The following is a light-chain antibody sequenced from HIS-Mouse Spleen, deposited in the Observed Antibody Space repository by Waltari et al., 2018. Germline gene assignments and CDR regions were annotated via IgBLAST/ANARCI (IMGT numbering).Light chain of an antibody. Sequence: DIVMTQSPDSLALSLGARATINCKSSQSVLYSSNNKNYLAWYQQKPGQPPKLLIYWAATRESGVPDRFSGSGSGTDFTLTISSLQAEDVAVYYCQQYYSTPLTFGQGTKVEIK. CDR2: WAA. V-gene: IGKV4-1*01. CDR3: QQYYSTPLT. J-gene: IGKJ1*01. CDR1: QSVLYSSNNKNY.